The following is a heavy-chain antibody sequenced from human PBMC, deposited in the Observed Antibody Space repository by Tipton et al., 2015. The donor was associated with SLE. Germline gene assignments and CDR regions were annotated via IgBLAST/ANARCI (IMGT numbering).Heavy chain of an antibody. Sequence: GLVKPSETLSLTCAVSGYSISSGYYWGWIRQPPGKGLEWIGSIYHSGSTYYNPSLKSRVTISVDTSKNQFSLKLSSVTAADTAVYYCARELAVRGVDAFDIWGQGTMVTVSS. J-gene: IGHJ3*02. V-gene: IGHV4-38-2*02. CDR1: GYSISSGYY. CDR3: ARELAVRGVDAFDI. D-gene: IGHD3-10*01. CDR2: IYHSGST.